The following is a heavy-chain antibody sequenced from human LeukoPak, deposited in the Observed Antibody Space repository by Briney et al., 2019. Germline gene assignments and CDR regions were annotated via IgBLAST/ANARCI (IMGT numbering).Heavy chain of an antibody. D-gene: IGHD3-22*01. Sequence: SGGSLRLSCAASGFTFSSYAMSWVRQAPGKGLEWVSAISGSGGSTYYADSVKGRFTISRDNSKNTLYLQMNSLRAEDTAVYYCATDGRDYYDSSGYWDYWGQGTLVTVSS. V-gene: IGHV3-23*01. CDR3: ATDGRDYYDSSGYWDY. CDR1: GFTFSSYA. J-gene: IGHJ4*02. CDR2: ISGSGGST.